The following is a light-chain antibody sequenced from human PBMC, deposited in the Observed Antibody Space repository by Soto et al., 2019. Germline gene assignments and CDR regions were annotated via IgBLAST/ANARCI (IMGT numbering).Light chain of an antibody. Sequence: QSVLTQPPSASGTPGQRVTISCSESNSNIGSNTVNWYQQLPGTAPKLLIYSNNQRPSGVPDRFSGSKSGTSASLAISGLQSEDEADYYCAAWDDSLNGPGFGGGTKVTVL. CDR2: SNN. CDR1: NSNIGSNT. V-gene: IGLV1-44*01. CDR3: AAWDDSLNGPG. J-gene: IGLJ2*01.